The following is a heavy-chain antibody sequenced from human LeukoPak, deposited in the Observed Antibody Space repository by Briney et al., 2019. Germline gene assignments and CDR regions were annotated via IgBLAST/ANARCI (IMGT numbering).Heavy chain of an antibody. Sequence: GGSLRLSCAASGFTFSDYYMSWIRQAPGKGLEWVSYISSSGSTIYYADSVKGRFTISRDNAKNSLYLQMNSLRAEDTAVYYCARTPPTVVTRYYYYYYMDVWGKGTTVTVSS. CDR3: ARTPPTVVTRYYYYYYMDV. V-gene: IGHV3-11*01. D-gene: IGHD4-23*01. CDR2: ISSSGSTI. J-gene: IGHJ6*03. CDR1: GFTFSDYY.